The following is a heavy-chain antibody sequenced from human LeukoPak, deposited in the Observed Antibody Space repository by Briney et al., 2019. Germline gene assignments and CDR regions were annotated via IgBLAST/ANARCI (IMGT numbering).Heavy chain of an antibody. V-gene: IGHV3-23*01. CDR3: AKVVGLHYDFWSGYYTDDYYYYMDV. CDR2: ISGSGGST. CDR1: GFTFSSYA. J-gene: IGHJ6*03. D-gene: IGHD3-3*01. Sequence: GGSLRLSCAASGFTFSSYAMSWVRQAPGKGLEWVSAISGSGGSTYYADSVKGRFTISRDNSKNTLYLQMNSLRAEDTAVYYCAKVVGLHYDFWSGYYTDDYYYYMDVWGKGTTVTVSS.